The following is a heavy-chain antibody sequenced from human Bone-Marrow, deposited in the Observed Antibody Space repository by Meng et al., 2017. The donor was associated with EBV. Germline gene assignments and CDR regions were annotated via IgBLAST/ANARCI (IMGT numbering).Heavy chain of an antibody. D-gene: IGHD1-26*01. J-gene: IGHJ1*01. CDR2: ISAYTGDT. Sequence: QVKMVQSGAKVTNPGASVTSLRKALFYTFTTDGISWGRQAHGQGLEWMGWISAYTGDTYYAQKFQGRVTMTTDTSTSTAYMEMRSPTSDDTAVYLCVGKCQRGSYIHFPQLGPGTLVTVSS. V-gene: IGHV1-18*01. CDR1: FYTFTTDG. CDR3: VGKCQRGSYIHFPQ.